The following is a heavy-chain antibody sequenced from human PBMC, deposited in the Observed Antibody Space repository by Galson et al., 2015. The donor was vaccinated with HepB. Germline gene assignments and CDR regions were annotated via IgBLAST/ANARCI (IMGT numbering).Heavy chain of an antibody. D-gene: IGHD2-15*01. V-gene: IGHV4-34*01. Sequence: ETLSLTCAVHGGSFSGYYWSWIRQTPGKGLEWIGEINHVGGTNSNPSLKSRLSISVDTSKSQFSLRLSSVTAADTAAYYCARGDNCNGGHCYDSWGQGTLVTVSS. CDR3: ARGDNCNGGHCYDS. CDR2: INHVGGT. J-gene: IGHJ4*02. CDR1: GGSFSGYY.